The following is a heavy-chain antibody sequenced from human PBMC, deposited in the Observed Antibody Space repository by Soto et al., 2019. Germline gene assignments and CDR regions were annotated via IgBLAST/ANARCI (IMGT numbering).Heavy chain of an antibody. J-gene: IGHJ4*02. D-gene: IGHD3-22*01. CDR3: ARSLAAANYYDSSGYPLDFDY. CDR2: ISSSSSYI. Sequence: GGSLRLSCAASGFTFSSYSMNWVRQAPGKGLEWVSSISSSSSYIYYADSVKGRFTISRDNAKNSLYLQMNSLRAEDTAVYYCARSLAAANYYDSSGYPLDFDYWGQGALVTSPQ. CDR1: GFTFSSYS. V-gene: IGHV3-21*01.